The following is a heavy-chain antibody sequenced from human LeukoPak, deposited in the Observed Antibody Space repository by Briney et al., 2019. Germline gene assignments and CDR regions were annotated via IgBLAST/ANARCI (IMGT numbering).Heavy chain of an antibody. V-gene: IGHV1-8*01. J-gene: IGHJ5*02. CDR1: GYTFTRYD. CDR3: ARGYWVYSDGFDP. Sequence: ASVKVCYTPSGYTFTRYDINWVCQATGQGLEWMGWMNPNSGKTGYEQKFQGRVTMTRKTSISTDYMELSSLRYEDTAVYYCARGYWVYSDGFDPWGQGTLVTVSS. D-gene: IGHD2-8*01. CDR2: MNPNSGKT.